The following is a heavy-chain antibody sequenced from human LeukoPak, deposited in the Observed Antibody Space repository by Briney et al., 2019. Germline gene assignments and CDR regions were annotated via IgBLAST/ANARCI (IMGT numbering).Heavy chain of an antibody. Sequence: PGGSLRLSCAASGFIFSDYTMNWVRQAPGKGLEWVSSISSSGTYKYYADSVKGRFTISRDNSKNALYLQMNSLRAEDTAVYYCARDRAGYYFDYWGQGTLVTVSS. CDR2: ISSSGTYK. CDR1: GFIFSDYT. CDR3: ARDRAGYYFDY. D-gene: IGHD2-15*01. V-gene: IGHV3-21*04. J-gene: IGHJ4*02.